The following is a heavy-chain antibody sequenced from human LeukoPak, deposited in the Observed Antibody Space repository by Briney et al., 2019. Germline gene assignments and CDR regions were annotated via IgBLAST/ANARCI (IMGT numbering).Heavy chain of an antibody. CDR3: ARDLTYGGKRGYYFDY. D-gene: IGHD4-23*01. CDR2: IYSGGNT. Sequence: GGSLSLSCAASRFTVSDNYMSWVRQAPGKGLEWVSVIYSGGNTYYAASVKGRFTISRDNSKNTLYLQMNSLRAEDTAVYYCARDLTYGGKRGYYFDYWGEGTLVTVSS. V-gene: IGHV3-66*01. J-gene: IGHJ4*02. CDR1: RFTVSDNY.